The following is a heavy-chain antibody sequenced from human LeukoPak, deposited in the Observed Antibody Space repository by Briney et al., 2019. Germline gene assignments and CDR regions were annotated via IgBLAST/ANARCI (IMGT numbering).Heavy chain of an antibody. V-gene: IGHV3-33*06. J-gene: IGHJ3*01. CDR3: PKRSTQYSGSYFDAFDA. CDR1: GFSFSTYG. Sequence: GRSLRLSCAASGFSFSTYGMHWVRQAPGKGLEWVAVIWYDGSDKDYADSVKGRFTISRDNSKNTVFLQINSLKAEDTAVYYCPKRSTQYSGSYFDAFDAWGQGTMVIVSS. CDR2: IWYDGSDK. D-gene: IGHD1-26*01.